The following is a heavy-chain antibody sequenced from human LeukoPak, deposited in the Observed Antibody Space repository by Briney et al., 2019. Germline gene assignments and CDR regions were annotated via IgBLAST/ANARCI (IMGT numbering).Heavy chain of an antibody. Sequence: SETLSLTCAVSGGSISSGGYSWSWIRQPPGKGLEWIGYIYHSGSTNYNPSLKSRVTISVDTSKNQFSLKLSSVTAADTAVYYCARGRLRLGELSFKAYWGQGTLVTVSS. CDR2: IYHSGST. CDR1: GGSISSGGYS. D-gene: IGHD3-16*02. CDR3: ARGRLRLGELSFKAY. J-gene: IGHJ4*02. V-gene: IGHV4-30-2*01.